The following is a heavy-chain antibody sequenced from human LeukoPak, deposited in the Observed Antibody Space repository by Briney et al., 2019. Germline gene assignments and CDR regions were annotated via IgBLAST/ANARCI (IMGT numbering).Heavy chain of an antibody. CDR1: GFSLSTARMG. Sequence: SGPTLVDPTEPLTLTCTVSGFSLSTARMGVSWSRQPPVKALEGLAHIFWNDEKSYITSPKRRLTISKDTSKSQVVLTMTNMDPVDTATYYCARIPLRYFDWFSPGYYMDVWGKGTTVTVSS. V-gene: IGHV2-26*01. D-gene: IGHD3-9*01. CDR2: IFWNDEK. J-gene: IGHJ6*03. CDR3: ARIPLRYFDWFSPGYYMDV.